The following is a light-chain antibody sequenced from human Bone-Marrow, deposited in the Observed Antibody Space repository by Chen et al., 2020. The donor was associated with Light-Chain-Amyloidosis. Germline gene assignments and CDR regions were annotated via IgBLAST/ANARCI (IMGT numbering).Light chain of an antibody. J-gene: IGKJ2*01. Sequence: ELVMTHSPATLSVSPGERATLSCRASQSFSSNLAWYQQKPGQAPRLLIYGASTRTTGIPARFSGSGSGTEFTLTISSLQSEDFAVYYCQQYNNRPYTFGQGTKLEIK. CDR3: QQYNNRPYT. V-gene: IGKV3-15*01. CDR1: QSFSSN. CDR2: GAS.